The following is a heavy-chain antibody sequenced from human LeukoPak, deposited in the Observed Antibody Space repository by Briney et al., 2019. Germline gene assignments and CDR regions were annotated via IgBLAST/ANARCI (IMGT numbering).Heavy chain of an antibody. CDR3: AKALETTAIPYYFDY. Sequence: GGSLRLSCAASGFTFSVFEMNWVRQAPGKGLEWVSYISSSGTIIYYAETVKGRFTISRENTKNSLYLQMNSLGAEDTAVYYCAKALETTAIPYYFDYWGQGTLVTVSS. V-gene: IGHV3-48*03. CDR1: GFTFSVFE. D-gene: IGHD4-17*01. CDR2: ISSSGTII. J-gene: IGHJ4*02.